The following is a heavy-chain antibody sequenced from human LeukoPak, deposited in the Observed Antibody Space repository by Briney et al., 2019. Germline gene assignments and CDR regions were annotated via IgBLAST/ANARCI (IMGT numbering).Heavy chain of an antibody. D-gene: IGHD3-22*01. CDR1: GGSISSSSYY. Sequence: SETLSLTCTVSGGSISSSSYYWGWIRQPPGKGLEWIGSIYYSGSTYYNPSLKSRVTISVDTSKNQFSLKLSSVTAADTAVYYCARRYYDSSGYNYYFDYWGQGTLVTVSP. J-gene: IGHJ4*02. CDR2: IYYSGST. CDR3: ARRYYDSSGYNYYFDY. V-gene: IGHV4-39*01.